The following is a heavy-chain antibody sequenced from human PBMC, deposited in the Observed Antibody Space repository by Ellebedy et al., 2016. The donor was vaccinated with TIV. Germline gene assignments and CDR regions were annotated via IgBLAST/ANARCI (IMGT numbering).Heavy chain of an antibody. V-gene: IGHV3-53*01. CDR1: GFSVSSNY. CDR2: IYLDGRT. J-gene: IGHJ4*02. Sequence: PGGSLRLSCAASGFSVSSNYLSWVRQAPGKGLEWVSVIYLDGRTHYADSVKGRFTISREESKNTLYLQMNSLRVEDTAVYYCARSVWNGNYYNFDNWGQGALVIVSS. CDR3: ARSVWNGNYYNFDN. D-gene: IGHD3-3*01.